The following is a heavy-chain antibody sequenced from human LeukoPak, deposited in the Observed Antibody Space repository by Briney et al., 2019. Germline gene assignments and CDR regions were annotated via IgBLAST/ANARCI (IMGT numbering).Heavy chain of an antibody. CDR1: GFTFSSYW. V-gene: IGHV3-7*01. Sequence: PGGSPRLSCAASGFTFSSYWMSWVRQAPGKGLEWVANIKQDGSEKYYVDSVKGRFTISRDNAKNSLYLQMNSLRAEDTAVYYCARDWSGYYFGGVGYYYYYGMDVWGQGTTVTVSS. CDR2: IKQDGSEK. J-gene: IGHJ6*02. CDR3: ARDWSGYYFGGVGYYYYYGMDV. D-gene: IGHD3-3*01.